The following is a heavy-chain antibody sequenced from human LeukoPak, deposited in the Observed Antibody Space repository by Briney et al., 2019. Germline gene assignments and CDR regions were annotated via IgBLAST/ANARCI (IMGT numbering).Heavy chain of an antibody. CDR2: INHSGST. J-gene: IGHJ4*02. CDR3: ARGRWLGGKFDY. Sequence: PSETLSLTCAVSGGSFSGYYWSWIRQPPGKGLEWIGEINHSGSTNYNPSLKSRVTISVDTSKNQFSLKLSSVTAADTAVYYCARGRWLGGKFDYWGQGTLVTVSS. D-gene: IGHD3-10*01. V-gene: IGHV4-34*01. CDR1: GGSFSGYY.